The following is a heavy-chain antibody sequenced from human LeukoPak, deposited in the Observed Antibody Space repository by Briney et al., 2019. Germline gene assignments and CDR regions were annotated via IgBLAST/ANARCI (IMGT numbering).Heavy chain of an antibody. D-gene: IGHD4-23*01. CDR1: GFTLSNYA. CDR2: IDRDGSRI. Sequence: GGSLRLSCVASGFTLSNYAMSWARQAPGKGLVWVSRIDRDGSRINYADSVKGRFTISRDNGKNTLFLQMNSLRAEDAAVYYCVRGNDYGGPHYWGQGTLVTVSS. J-gene: IGHJ4*02. V-gene: IGHV3-74*01. CDR3: VRGNDYGGPHY.